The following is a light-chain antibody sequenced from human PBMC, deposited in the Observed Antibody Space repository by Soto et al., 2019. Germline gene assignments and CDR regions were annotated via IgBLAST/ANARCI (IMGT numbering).Light chain of an antibody. Sequence: QSALTQPASVSGSPGQSITISCTGTSSDVGSYHPVSWYQHHPGRAPELMIYEDNKRPSGVSIRFSGSKSGNTASLTISGLQAEDEADYYCSSYTSSSTLVFGGGTKVTVL. CDR1: SSDVGSYHP. CDR3: SSYTSSSTLV. CDR2: EDN. J-gene: IGLJ2*01. V-gene: IGLV2-14*02.